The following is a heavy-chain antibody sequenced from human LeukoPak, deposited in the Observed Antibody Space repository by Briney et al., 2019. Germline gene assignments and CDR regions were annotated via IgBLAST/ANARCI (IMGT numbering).Heavy chain of an antibody. V-gene: IGHV3-23*01. J-gene: IGHJ6*03. Sequence: GGSLRLSCVAYGFTFSSYAMSWVRQAPGKGLEWVSAISGSGGSTYYADSVKGRFTISRDNSKNTLYLQMNSLRAEDTAVYYCAKGYSSYWYYYMNVWGKGTTVTVSS. CDR3: AKGYSSYWYYYMNV. D-gene: IGHD6-13*01. CDR1: GFTFSSYA. CDR2: ISGSGGST.